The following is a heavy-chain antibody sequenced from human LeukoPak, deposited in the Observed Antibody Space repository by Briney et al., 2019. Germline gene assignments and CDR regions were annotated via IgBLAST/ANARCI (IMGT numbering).Heavy chain of an antibody. CDR2: IGIDSGNT. J-gene: IGHJ4*02. D-gene: IGHD1-26*01. CDR1: GFRFSDYS. V-gene: IGHV3-48*04. Sequence: GGSLRLSCAASGFRFSDYSMNWVRQAPGKGLEWISYIGIDSGNTHYADSVKGRFTISGDNAKNSLYLQMNSLRAEDTALYYCAKDMKELPGYYFDYWGQETLVTVSS. CDR3: AKDMKELPGYYFDY.